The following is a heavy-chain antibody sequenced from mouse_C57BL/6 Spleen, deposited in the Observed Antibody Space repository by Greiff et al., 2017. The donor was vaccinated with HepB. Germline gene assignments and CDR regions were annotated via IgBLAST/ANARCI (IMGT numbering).Heavy chain of an antibody. Sequence: EVQLQQSGPELVKPGASVKISCKASGYTFTDYYMNWVKQSHGKSLEWIGDINPNNGGTSYNQKFKGKATLTVDKSSSTAYMALRSLTSEDSAVYCCARRGYGSSYDWYFDVWGTGTTVTVSA. D-gene: IGHD1-1*01. CDR3: ARRGYGSSYDWYFDV. J-gene: IGHJ1*03. V-gene: IGHV1-26*01. CDR2: INPNNGGT. CDR1: GYTFTDYY.